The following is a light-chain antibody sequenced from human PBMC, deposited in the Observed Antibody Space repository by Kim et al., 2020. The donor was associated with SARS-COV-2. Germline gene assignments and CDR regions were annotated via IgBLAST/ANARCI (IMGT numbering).Light chain of an antibody. CDR2: LGS. J-gene: IGKJ2*01. V-gene: IGKV2-28*01. CDR1: QSLLHSNGYNY. CDR3: MQALQTPYT. Sequence: EPASISCRSSQSLLHSNGYNYLDWYLQKPGQSPQLLIYLGSNRASGVPDRFSDSGSGTDFTLKISRVEAEDVGVYYCMQALQTPYTFGQGTKLEIK.